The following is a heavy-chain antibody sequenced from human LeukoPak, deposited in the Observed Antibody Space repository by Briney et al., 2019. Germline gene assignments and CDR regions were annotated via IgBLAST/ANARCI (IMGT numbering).Heavy chain of an antibody. CDR3: ARHRAPPRSYYYYYMDV. D-gene: IGHD3-16*02. J-gene: IGHJ6*03. Sequence: SETLSLTCAVYGGSFSGYYWSWIRQPPGKGLEWIGEINHSGSTNYNPSLKSRVTISVDTSKNQFSLKLSSVTAADTAVYYCARHRAPPRSYYYYYMDVWGKGTTVTISS. CDR2: INHSGST. CDR1: GGSFSGYY. V-gene: IGHV4-34*01.